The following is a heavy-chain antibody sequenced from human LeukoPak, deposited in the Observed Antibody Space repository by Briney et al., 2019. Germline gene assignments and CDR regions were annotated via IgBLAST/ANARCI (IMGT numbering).Heavy chain of an antibody. D-gene: IGHD3-3*01. CDR1: GFTFRGSG. J-gene: IGHJ4*02. Sequence: GSLRLSCAASGFTFRGSGMHWVRQAPGKGLEWVTFIRYDGSNKYYTDSVKGRFTISRDNSKNTLYLQMDSLRAEDTAVYYCARDYDFWSGYYSSTRGYFGYLSQGTLVTVSS. V-gene: IGHV3-30*02. CDR3: ARDYDFWSGYYSSTRGYFGY. CDR2: IRYDGSNK.